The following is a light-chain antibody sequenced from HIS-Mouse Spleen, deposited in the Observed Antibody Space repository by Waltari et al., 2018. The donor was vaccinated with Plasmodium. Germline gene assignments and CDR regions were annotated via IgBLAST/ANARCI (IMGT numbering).Light chain of an antibody. J-gene: IGKJ3*01. CDR1: QSVSSN. V-gene: IGKV3-15*01. Sequence: EIVMTQSPATLSMSPGERATLSCRASQSVSSNLAWYQQKPGQAPRLLIYGASTRATGIPARFSGSGSGTEFTLTISSLQSEDFPVYYCQQYNNWSFTFGPGTKVDIK. CDR3: QQYNNWSFT. CDR2: GAS.